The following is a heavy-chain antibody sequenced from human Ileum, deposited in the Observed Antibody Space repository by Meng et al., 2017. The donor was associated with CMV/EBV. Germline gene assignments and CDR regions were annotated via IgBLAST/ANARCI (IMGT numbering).Heavy chain of an antibody. J-gene: IGHJ4*02. CDR3: ARDVWGFDY. Sequence: QVHRLQSGAEVKKPGASVKISCKTSGYTFTDHNIGWVRQAPGQGLEWVGWISLGNGQTVYGHKVQGRVTVTTDTSTSTAYMELRSLRSDDTAMYYCARDVWGFDYWGQGTLVTVSS. CDR1: GYTFTDHN. CDR2: ISLGNGQT. D-gene: IGHD7-27*01. V-gene: IGHV1-18*04.